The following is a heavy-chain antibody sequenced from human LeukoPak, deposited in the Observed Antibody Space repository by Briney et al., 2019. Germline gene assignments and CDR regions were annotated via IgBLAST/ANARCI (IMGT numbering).Heavy chain of an antibody. Sequence: GGTLRLSCAASGFTFRSYGMSWVRLAPGKGLEWVSGISDSGGSTDYADSVKGRFTISRDNSKNTLYLQMNSLRAEDTAVYYCAREENAFDIWGQGTMVTVSS. CDR2: ISDSGGST. V-gene: IGHV3-23*01. CDR1: GFTFRSYG. J-gene: IGHJ3*02. CDR3: AREENAFDI.